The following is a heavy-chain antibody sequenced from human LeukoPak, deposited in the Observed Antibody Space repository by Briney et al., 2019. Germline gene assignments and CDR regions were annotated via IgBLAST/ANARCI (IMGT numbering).Heavy chain of an antibody. V-gene: IGHV3-30*18. CDR3: AKEPYGGDPLYYFDY. CDR2: ISYDGSNK. CDR1: GFTFSSYG. J-gene: IGHJ4*02. D-gene: IGHD2-21*01. Sequence: PGGSLRLSCAASGFTFSSYGMHWVRQAPGKGLEWVAVISYDGSNKYYADSVKGRFTISRDNSKNTLYLQMNSLRAEDTAVYYCAKEPYGGDPLYYFDYWGQGTLVTVSS.